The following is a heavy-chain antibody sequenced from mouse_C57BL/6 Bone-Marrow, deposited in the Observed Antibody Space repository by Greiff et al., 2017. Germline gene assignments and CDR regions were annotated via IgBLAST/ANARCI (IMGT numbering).Heavy chain of an antibody. J-gene: IGHJ2*01. D-gene: IGHD1-1*01. CDR1: GYTFTSYW. CDR3: ARERIYYGSSSFDY. CDR2: IDPSDSYT. Sequence: QVQLQQPGAELVMPGASVKLSCKASGYTFTSYWMHWVKQRPGQGLEWIGEIDPSDSYTNYNQKFKGKSTLTVDKSSSTAYMQLSSLTSEDSAVYYCARERIYYGSSSFDYWGQGTTLTVSS. V-gene: IGHV1-69*01.